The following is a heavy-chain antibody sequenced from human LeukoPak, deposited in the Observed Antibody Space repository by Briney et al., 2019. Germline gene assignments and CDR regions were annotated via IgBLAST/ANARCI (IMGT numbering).Heavy chain of an antibody. CDR3: ARAEVLVNWNYSPVWFDP. CDR2: INHSGST. Sequence: SETLSLTCAVYGGSFSGYYWSWIRQPPGKGPEWIGEINHSGSTNYNPSLKSRVTISVDTSKNQFSLKLSSVTAADTAVYYCARAEVLVNWNYSPVWFDPWGQGTLVTVSS. V-gene: IGHV4-34*01. D-gene: IGHD1-7*01. J-gene: IGHJ5*02. CDR1: GGSFSGYY.